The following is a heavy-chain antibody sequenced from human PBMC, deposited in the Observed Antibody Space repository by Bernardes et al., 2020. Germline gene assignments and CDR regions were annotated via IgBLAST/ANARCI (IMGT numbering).Heavy chain of an antibody. D-gene: IGHD2-2*01. V-gene: IGHV4-34*01. Sequence: SETLSLTCAVYGGSFSGYYWSWIRQPPGKGLEWIGEINHSGSTNYNPSLKSRVTISVDTSKNQFSPKLSSVTAADTAVYYCARVGGRVVVPAARRRNWFDPWGQGTLVTVSS. J-gene: IGHJ5*02. CDR3: ARVGGRVVVPAARRRNWFDP. CDR2: INHSGST. CDR1: GGSFSGYY.